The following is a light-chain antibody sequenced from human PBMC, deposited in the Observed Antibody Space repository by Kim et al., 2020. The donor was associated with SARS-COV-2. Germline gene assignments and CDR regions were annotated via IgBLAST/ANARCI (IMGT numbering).Light chain of an antibody. Sequence: AIQMTQSPSSLSASVGDRVTITCRASQGIRNDLAWYEQKPGKAPKLLIYAGSILQSGVPSRFSGSGSGTDFTLTISSLQPEDSATYYCLQDYNYPRTFGQGTKVDIK. V-gene: IGKV1-6*01. CDR2: AGS. CDR1: QGIRND. CDR3: LQDYNYPRT. J-gene: IGKJ1*01.